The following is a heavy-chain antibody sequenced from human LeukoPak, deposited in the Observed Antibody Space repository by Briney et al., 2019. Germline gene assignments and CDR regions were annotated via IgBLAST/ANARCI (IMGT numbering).Heavy chain of an antibody. CDR3: VRGGQGDGHSADEGFDI. V-gene: IGHV6-1*01. Sequence: SQTLSLTCAISGDSFFSNSSWNWIRQSPSRGLEWLGRTYYRSKWYNDYGVSVKSRININPDTSKNHFSLQLSSVTPEDTAVYYCVRGGQGDGHSADEGFDIWGQGTMVTVS. D-gene: IGHD5-18*01. J-gene: IGHJ3*02. CDR2: TYYRSKWYN. CDR1: GDSFFSNSS.